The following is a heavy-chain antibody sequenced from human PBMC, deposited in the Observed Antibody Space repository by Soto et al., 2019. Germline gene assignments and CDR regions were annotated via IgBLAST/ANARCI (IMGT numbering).Heavy chain of an antibody. V-gene: IGHV6-1*01. CDR2: TYYRSKWYN. Sequence: SQTLSLTCAISGDSVSSNSATWDLIRQSPSRGLEWLGRTYYRSKWYNDYAVSVKSRITINPDTSNNQLSLQLNSVTPDDTAVYYCARLIGNSWLDSWGQGTLVTAPQ. D-gene: IGHD3-16*01. CDR3: ARLIGNSWLDS. J-gene: IGHJ5*01. CDR1: GDSVSSNSAT.